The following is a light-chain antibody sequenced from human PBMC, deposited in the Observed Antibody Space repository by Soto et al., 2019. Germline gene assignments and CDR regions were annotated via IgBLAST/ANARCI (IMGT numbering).Light chain of an antibody. Sequence: QSLLTQPASVSGAPGQSMTISCTGTSSDVGGYNYVSWYQQHPGKAPKLVIYAVTDRQSGVSSRFSGSKSGNAASRTISGLKAEDWDDDYCSSYTSSSTLFGTGTKV. V-gene: IGLV2-14*01. CDR3: SSYTSSSTL. J-gene: IGLJ1*01. CDR2: AVT. CDR1: SSDVGGYNY.